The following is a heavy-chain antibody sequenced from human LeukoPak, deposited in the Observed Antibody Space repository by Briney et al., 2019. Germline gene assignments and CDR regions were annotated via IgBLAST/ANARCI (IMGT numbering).Heavy chain of an antibody. CDR2: IKQDGSEK. Sequence: QTGGSLRLSCAASGFTFSSYWMSWVRQAPGKGLKWVANIKQDGSEKYYVDSVKGRFTISRDNAKNSLYLQMNSLRAEDTAVYYCARDQGGYYDFWSGYPHDAFDIWGQGTMVTVSS. D-gene: IGHD3-3*01. CDR1: GFTFSSYW. J-gene: IGHJ3*02. V-gene: IGHV3-7*01. CDR3: ARDQGGYYDFWSGYPHDAFDI.